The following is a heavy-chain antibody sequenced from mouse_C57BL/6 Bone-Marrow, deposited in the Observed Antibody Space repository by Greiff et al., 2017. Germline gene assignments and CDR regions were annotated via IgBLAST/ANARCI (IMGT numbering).Heavy chain of an antibody. Sequence: QVQLQQPGAELVKPGASVKLSCKASGYTFTSYWMHWVKQRPGRGLEWIGRIDPNSGGTKYNEQFKSKATLPVDKPSTTAYMQLSSLTSEVSAVYSCARSRYGSSYAMDYWGQGTSFTVSS. V-gene: IGHV1-72*01. CDR2: IDPNSGGT. J-gene: IGHJ4*01. CDR1: GYTFTSYW. D-gene: IGHD1-1*01. CDR3: ARSRYGSSYAMDY.